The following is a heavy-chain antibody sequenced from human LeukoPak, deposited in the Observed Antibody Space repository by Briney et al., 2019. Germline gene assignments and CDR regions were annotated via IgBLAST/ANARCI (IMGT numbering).Heavy chain of an antibody. CDR3: ARDYYYGSGSYSAYYYMDV. CDR1: GYTFTSYY. J-gene: IGHJ6*03. Sequence: ASVKVSCKASGYTFTSYYMHWVRQAPGQGLEWMGIINPSGGSTSYAQKFQGRVTMTRDMSTSSVYMELSSLRSEDTAVYYCARDYYYGSGSYSAYYYMDVWGKGTTVTVSS. D-gene: IGHD3-10*01. V-gene: IGHV1-46*01. CDR2: INPSGGST.